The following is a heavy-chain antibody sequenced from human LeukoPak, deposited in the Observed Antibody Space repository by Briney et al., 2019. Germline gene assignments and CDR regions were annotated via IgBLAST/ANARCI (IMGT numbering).Heavy chain of an antibody. CDR2: IYHSGNT. CDR3: ARMPGYSYYYMDV. D-gene: IGHD5-18*01. V-gene: IGHV4-4*02. Sequence: SETLSLTCAVSGGSISTDNWWWSWVRQPPGKGLEWIGEIYHSGNTNYNPSLKSRVTISVDKSKNQFSLRLSSVTAADTAVYYCARMPGYSYYYMDVWGKGTTVTVSS. CDR1: GGSISTDNW. J-gene: IGHJ6*03.